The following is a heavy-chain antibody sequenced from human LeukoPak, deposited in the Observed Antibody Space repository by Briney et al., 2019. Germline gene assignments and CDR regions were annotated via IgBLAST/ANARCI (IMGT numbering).Heavy chain of an antibody. CDR3: AGFERGYAYDY. J-gene: IGHJ4*02. CDR1: GFTFSSYS. D-gene: IGHD3-16*01. Sequence: PGGSLRLSCPASGFTFSSYSRNWVGQAPGKGLEWVSYISSSSSTIYYADSVKGRFTISRDNAKNSLYLQMNSLRAEDTAVYYCAGFERGYAYDYWGQGTLSPSPQ. V-gene: IGHV3-48*01. CDR2: ISSSSSTI.